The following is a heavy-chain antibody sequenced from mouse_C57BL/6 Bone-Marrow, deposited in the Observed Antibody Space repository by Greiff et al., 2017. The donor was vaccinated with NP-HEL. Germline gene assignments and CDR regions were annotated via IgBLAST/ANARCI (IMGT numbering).Heavy chain of an antibody. D-gene: IGHD2-3*01. CDR3: ARGWLLRPYYAMDY. J-gene: IGHJ4*01. CDR1: GFSLTSYA. CDR2: IWTGGGT. V-gene: IGHV2-9-1*01. Sequence: VKLVESGPGLVAPSQSLSITCTVSGFSLTSYAISWVRQPPGKGLEWLGVIWTGGGTNYNSALKSRLRISKDNSKSQVFLKMNSLQTDDTARYYCARGWLLRPYYAMDYWGQGTSVTVSS.